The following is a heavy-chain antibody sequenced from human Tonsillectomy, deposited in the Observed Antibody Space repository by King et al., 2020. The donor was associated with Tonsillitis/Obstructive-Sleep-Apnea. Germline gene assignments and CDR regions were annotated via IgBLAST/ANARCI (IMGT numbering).Heavy chain of an antibody. CDR3: AREGTGDNRDAFDI. CDR1: GYTFTSYY. CDR2: LNPSGGSK. D-gene: IGHD7-27*01. V-gene: IGHV1-46*01. Sequence: VQLVESGAEVKKPGASVKVSCKASGYTFTSYYMHWVRQAPGQGLEWMGILNPSGGSKRYAQKFQGRLTMTRDTSTSTVPMELSRLRSEDTAVYYCAREGTGDNRDAFDIWGQGTMVTVSS. J-gene: IGHJ3*02.